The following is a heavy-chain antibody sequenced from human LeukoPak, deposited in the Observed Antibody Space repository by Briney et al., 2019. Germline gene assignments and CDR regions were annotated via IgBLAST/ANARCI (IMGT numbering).Heavy chain of an antibody. V-gene: IGHV3-7*03. Sequence: GGSLRLSCAASGFTFSRYWMSWVRQFPRKGLEWVANIKQDGSEKYYVDSVKGRFTISKDNAKNSLYLQMNSLRAEDTAVYYCARDKGDYDTSGSLFVFGGQGTLVTVSS. J-gene: IGHJ4*02. D-gene: IGHD3-22*01. CDR2: IKQDGSEK. CDR3: ARDKGDYDTSGSLFVF. CDR1: GFTFSRYW.